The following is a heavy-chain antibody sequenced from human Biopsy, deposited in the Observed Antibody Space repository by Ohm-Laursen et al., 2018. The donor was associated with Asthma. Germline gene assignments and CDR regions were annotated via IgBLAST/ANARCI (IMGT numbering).Heavy chain of an antibody. CDR2: VSSDGHNK. CDR1: GFTFSYYG. D-gene: IGHD3-22*01. J-gene: IGHJ3*02. Sequence: SLRLSCTASGFTFSYYGMHWVRQGPGKGLEWVALVSSDGHNKYYEDSVKGRFTISRDNSRNRLYLQINRLTVEDSAVYFCARQSGQDYGDSSGFDIWGQGTKVAVSS. V-gene: IGHV3-30*03. CDR3: ARQSGQDYGDSSGFDI.